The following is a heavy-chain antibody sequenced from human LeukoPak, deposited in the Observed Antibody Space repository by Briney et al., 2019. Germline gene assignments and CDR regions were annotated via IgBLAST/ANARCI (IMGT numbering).Heavy chain of an antibody. D-gene: IGHD5-24*01. V-gene: IGHV1-46*01. CDR3: ATDHSMANTAWWFDP. CDR1: GYTFTSYN. J-gene: IGHJ5*02. Sequence: GASVKVSCKASGYTFTSYNMHWVRQAPGQGLERMGIINPSGGSTNYAQKFQGRVTMTRDTSTSTVYMELSSLRSEDTAFYYCATDHSMANTAWWFDPWGQGTLVTVSS. CDR2: INPSGGST.